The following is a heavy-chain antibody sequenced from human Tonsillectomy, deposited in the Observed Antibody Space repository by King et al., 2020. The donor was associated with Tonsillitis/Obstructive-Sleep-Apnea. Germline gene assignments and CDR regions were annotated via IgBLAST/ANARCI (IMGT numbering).Heavy chain of an antibody. CDR3: TTNFYSYGLDV. Sequence: VQLVESGGGLVKPGGSLKLSCAASGFTLDNAWMNWVRQTPGKGLEWVGHIKSKTEGGITDYAAPVEGRFNISRDDSKHTLYLQMNSLKAEDTGVYFCTTNFYSYGLDVWGQGTTVTVSS. CDR2: IKSKTEGGIT. CDR1: GFTLDNAW. J-gene: IGHJ6*02. V-gene: IGHV3-15*07.